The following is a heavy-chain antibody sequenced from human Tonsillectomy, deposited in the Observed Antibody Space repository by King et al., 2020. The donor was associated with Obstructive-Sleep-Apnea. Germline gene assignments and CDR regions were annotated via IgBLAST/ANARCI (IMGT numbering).Heavy chain of an antibody. D-gene: IGHD3-9*01. V-gene: IGHV3-23*04. Sequence: VQLVESGGGLVQPGGSLRLSCAGSGFTFRSYAMSWVRQAPGKGLEWVSGIMGSGGRTYYADSVKGRFTISRDNSKNTLYLQMNSLRAEDTAVYYCAKDSMDYDTLTGPVDYWGQGTLVTVSS. CDR3: AKDSMDYDTLTGPVDY. J-gene: IGHJ4*02. CDR1: GFTFRSYA. CDR2: IMGSGGRT.